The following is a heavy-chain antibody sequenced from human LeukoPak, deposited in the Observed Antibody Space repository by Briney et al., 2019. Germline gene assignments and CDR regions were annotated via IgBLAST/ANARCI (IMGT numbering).Heavy chain of an antibody. D-gene: IGHD6-19*01. Sequence: GESLRISCKGSGYSFTSYWISWVRQMPGKGLEWIGRIDPSDSYTNDSPFFRGHVTISADKSISTAYLQWSSLKASDTAMYYCARQGRAGTYSYYHDMDVWGQGTTVTVSS. V-gene: IGHV5-10-1*01. CDR3: ARQGRAGTYSYYHDMDV. CDR1: GYSFTSYW. J-gene: IGHJ6*02. CDR2: IDPSDSYT.